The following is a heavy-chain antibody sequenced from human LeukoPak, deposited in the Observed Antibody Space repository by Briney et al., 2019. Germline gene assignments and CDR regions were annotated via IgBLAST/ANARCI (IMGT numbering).Heavy chain of an antibody. CDR2: INPNSGGT. J-gene: IGHJ4*02. Sequence: GASVKVSCKASGYTFTGYYMHWVRQAPGQGLEWMGWINPNSGGTNYAQKFQGRVTMTRDTSISTAYMELSRLRSDDTAVYYCARDIYYYDSSGSQTLDYWGQGPLVTVSS. CDR1: GYTFTGYY. CDR3: ARDIYYYDSSGSQTLDY. V-gene: IGHV1-2*02. D-gene: IGHD3-22*01.